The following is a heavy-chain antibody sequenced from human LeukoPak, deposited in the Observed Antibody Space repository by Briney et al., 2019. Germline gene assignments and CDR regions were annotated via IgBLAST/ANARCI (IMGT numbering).Heavy chain of an antibody. Sequence: SQTLSLTCTVSGGSISSGVYYWSWIRQHPGKGLEWIGYIYYSGSTYYNPSLKSRVTISVDTSKNQFSLKLSSVTAADTAVYYCARAVIMTTVTFDYWGQGTLVTVSS. CDR1: GGSISSGVYY. V-gene: IGHV4-31*03. CDR2: IYYSGST. J-gene: IGHJ4*02. CDR3: ARAVIMTTVTFDY. D-gene: IGHD4-17*01.